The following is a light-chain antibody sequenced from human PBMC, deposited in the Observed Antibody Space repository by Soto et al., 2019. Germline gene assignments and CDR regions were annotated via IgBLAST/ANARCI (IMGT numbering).Light chain of an antibody. CDR1: QTIFRW. Sequence: DIQMTQSPSTLSASVGDRVTITCRASQTIFRWLAWYQQRPGKAPNLLISDASDLQSGVPSRFSGSGSGAEFTLTIGRLQPDDFATYYCQQYNSYPWPFGQGTK. CDR3: QQYNSYPWP. CDR2: DAS. V-gene: IGKV1-5*01. J-gene: IGKJ1*01.